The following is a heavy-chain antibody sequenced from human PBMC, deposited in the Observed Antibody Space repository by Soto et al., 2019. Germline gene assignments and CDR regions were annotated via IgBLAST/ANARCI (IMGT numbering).Heavy chain of an antibody. D-gene: IGHD3-16*02. CDR3: AKDLGGYPLYYFDY. V-gene: IGHV3-30*18. J-gene: IGHJ4*02. CDR1: GFTFSSYG. Sequence: LRLSCAASGFTFSSYGMHWVRQAPGKGLEWVAVISYDGSNKYYADSVKGRFTISRDNSKNTLYLQMNSLRAEDTAVYYCAKDLGGYPLYYFDYWGQGTLVTVSS. CDR2: ISYDGSNK.